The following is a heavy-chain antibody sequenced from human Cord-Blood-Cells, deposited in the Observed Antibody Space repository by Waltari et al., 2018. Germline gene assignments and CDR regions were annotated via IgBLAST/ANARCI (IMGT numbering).Heavy chain of an antibody. Sequence: QVQLVQSGAEVKKPGASVKVSCKASGYAFTCYYMHWVRKAPGQGLEWMGWINPNSGGTNYAQKFQGRVTMTRDTSISTAYMELSRLRSDDTAVYYCARGFVPNWRDAFDIWGQGTMVTVSS. V-gene: IGHV1-2*02. CDR3: ARGFVPNWRDAFDI. J-gene: IGHJ3*02. CDR2: INPNSGGT. CDR1: GYAFTCYY. D-gene: IGHD1-1*01.